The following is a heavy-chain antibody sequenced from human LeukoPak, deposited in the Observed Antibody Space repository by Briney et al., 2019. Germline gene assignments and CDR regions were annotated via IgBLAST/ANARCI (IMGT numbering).Heavy chain of an antibody. Sequence: SETLFLTCAVYGGSFSGYYWSWIRQPPGKGLEWIGEINHSGSTNYNPSLKSRVTISVDTSKDQFSLKLSSVTAADTAVYYCARGLLWFGELFTEYYGMDVWGKGTTVTVSS. J-gene: IGHJ6*04. CDR1: GGSFSGYY. V-gene: IGHV4-34*01. CDR3: ARGLLWFGELFTEYYGMDV. CDR2: INHSGST. D-gene: IGHD3-10*01.